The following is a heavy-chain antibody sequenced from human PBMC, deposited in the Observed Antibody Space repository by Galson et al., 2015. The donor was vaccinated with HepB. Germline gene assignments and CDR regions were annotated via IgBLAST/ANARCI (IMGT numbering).Heavy chain of an antibody. CDR3: ARGVPAANDAFDI. CDR2: ITPSGGST. Sequence: SVKVSCKASGYTFTSYYMHWVRQAPGQGLEWMGIITPSGGSTRYAQKFQGRVTMTRDTSTSTVYMELSSLRSEDTAVYYCARGVPAANDAFDIWGQGTMVTVSS. J-gene: IGHJ3*02. CDR1: GYTFTSYY. D-gene: IGHD2-2*01. V-gene: IGHV1-46*01.